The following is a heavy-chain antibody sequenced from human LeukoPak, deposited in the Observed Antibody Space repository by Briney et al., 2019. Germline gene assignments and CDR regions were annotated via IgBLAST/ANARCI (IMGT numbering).Heavy chain of an antibody. CDR1: XXXXSXXT. V-gene: IGHV3-30*01. CDR3: ARDSSGSWPNWFDP. J-gene: IGHJ5*02. Sequence: SLRLSCAXXXXXXSXXTMQXXRXAPGKXLEXXXVISYDGKSKYYADSVKGRFTIYRDNSKNTLYLQMNSLRGEDTAVYYCARDSSGSWPNWFDPWGQGILVTVSS. D-gene: IGHD6-13*01. CDR2: ISYDGKSK.